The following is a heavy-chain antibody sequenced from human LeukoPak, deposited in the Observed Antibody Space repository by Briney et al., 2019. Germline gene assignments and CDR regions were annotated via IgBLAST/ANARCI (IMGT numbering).Heavy chain of an antibody. D-gene: IGHD1-1*01. J-gene: IGHJ4*02. CDR1: GFPFSDYA. CDR2: ISYDGRGN. CDR3: VRETRNTNYFGY. Sequence: GGSLRLSCAASGFPFSDYAMHWVRQAPGKGLEWVAVISYDGRGNDYADSVKGRFTISRDNSQNTLYLEMHSLRTEDTALYFCVRETRNTNYFGYWGQGALVTVSS. V-gene: IGHV3-30*03.